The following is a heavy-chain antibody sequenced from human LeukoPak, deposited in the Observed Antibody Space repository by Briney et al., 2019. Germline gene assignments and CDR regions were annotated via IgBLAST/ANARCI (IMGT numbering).Heavy chain of an antibody. CDR2: IRQNGREK. CDR3: ARGQFFYGWGMDV. CDR1: VLTLEKYW. Sequence: GGSLRLSCGASVLTLEKYWKTGVRQIRGKGLEWVANIRQNGREKDLVDSVKSRYTISRDDATSSVFLQMNNVRVEDTAIYYCARGQFFYGWGMDVWGEGTTVTVST. D-gene: IGHD2/OR15-2a*01. V-gene: IGHV3-7*03. J-gene: IGHJ6*04.